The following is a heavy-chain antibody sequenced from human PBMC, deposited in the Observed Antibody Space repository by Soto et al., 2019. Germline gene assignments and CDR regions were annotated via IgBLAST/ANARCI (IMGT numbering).Heavy chain of an antibody. CDR1: GYTFTSYA. V-gene: IGHV1-3*01. J-gene: IGHJ4*02. Sequence: ASVKVSCKASGYTFTSYAMHWVRQAPGQTLEWMGWINAGNGNTKYSQKFQGRVTITRDTSASTAYMELSSLRSEDTAVYYCAKDYYDSSGYYPPALLFDYWGQGTLVTVSS. D-gene: IGHD3-22*01. CDR3: AKDYYDSSGYYPPALLFDY. CDR2: INAGNGNT.